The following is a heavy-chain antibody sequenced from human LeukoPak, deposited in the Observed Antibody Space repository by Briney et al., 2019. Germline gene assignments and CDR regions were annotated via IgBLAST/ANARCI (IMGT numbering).Heavy chain of an antibody. V-gene: IGHV4-31*03. J-gene: IGHJ4*02. Sequence: SEXLSLTCTXSGXSFSSGDQYWNWIRQSRGKGLEWIVSIHPSGRLYNNPSIESRVTISIDTSKNQFSLNLNSVTAADTAVYFCSRGLDSRKLGYWGQGTLVTVSS. CDR1: GXSFSSGDQY. CDR2: IHPSGRL. D-gene: IGHD3-22*01. CDR3: SRGLDSRKLGY.